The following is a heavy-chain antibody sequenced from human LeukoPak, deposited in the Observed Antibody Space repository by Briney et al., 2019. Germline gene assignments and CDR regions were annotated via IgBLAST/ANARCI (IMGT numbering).Heavy chain of an antibody. CDR2: IRSSGSTI. J-gene: IGHJ4*02. CDR1: GFTFTSYE. CDR3: TRDLGCSGGSCYPSFDY. D-gene: IGHD2-15*01. V-gene: IGHV3-48*03. Sequence: GGSLRLSCVASGFTFTSYEMNWVRQAPGKGLEWVSYIRSSGSTIYNTDSVKGRFTISRDNAKNSLYLQMNSLRAEDTAVYYCTRDLGCSGGSCYPSFDYWGQGTLVTVSS.